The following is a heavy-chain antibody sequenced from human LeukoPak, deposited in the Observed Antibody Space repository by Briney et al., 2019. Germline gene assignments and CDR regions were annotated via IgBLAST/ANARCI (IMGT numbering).Heavy chain of an antibody. Sequence: GGSLRLSCAASGFTFSSYAMHWVRQAPGEGLEWVAVISYDGSNKYYADSVKGRFTISRDNSKNTLYLQMNSLRAEDTAEYYCARGWAFLDAFDIWGQGTMVTVSS. D-gene: IGHD2/OR15-2a*01. J-gene: IGHJ3*02. CDR1: GFTFSSYA. V-gene: IGHV3-30*04. CDR2: ISYDGSNK. CDR3: ARGWAFLDAFDI.